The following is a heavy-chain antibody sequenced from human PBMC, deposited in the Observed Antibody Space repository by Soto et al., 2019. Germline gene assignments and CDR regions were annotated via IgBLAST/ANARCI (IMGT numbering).Heavy chain of an antibody. CDR3: ARELYSSSWQVVGDYYYGMDV. Sequence: ASVKVSCKASGYTFTSYGISWVRQAPGQGLEWMGWISAYNGNTNYAQKLQGRVTMTTDTSTSTAYMELRSLRSDDTAVYYCARELYSSSWQVVGDYYYGMDVWGQGTTVTVSS. CDR1: GYTFTSYG. D-gene: IGHD6-13*01. J-gene: IGHJ6*02. V-gene: IGHV1-18*01. CDR2: ISAYNGNT.